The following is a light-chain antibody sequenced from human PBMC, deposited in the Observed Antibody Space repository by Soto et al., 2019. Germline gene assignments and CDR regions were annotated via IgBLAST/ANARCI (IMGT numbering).Light chain of an antibody. J-gene: IGKJ2*02. Sequence: ESVLTQSPGTLSLSPGERATLSCRASQNVASNYLAWYQQKPGQAPRLLISDASRRATGIPDRFSGGGSGTDLTLTISRLEPEDFAVHHCQQYDGSPPSTFGQGTKLEIK. V-gene: IGKV3-20*01. CDR2: DAS. CDR1: QNVASNY. CDR3: QQYDGSPPST.